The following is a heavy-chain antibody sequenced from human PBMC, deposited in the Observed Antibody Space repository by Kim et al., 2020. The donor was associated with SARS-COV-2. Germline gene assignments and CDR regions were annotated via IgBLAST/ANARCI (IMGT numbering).Heavy chain of an antibody. CDR3: ARDFPAPHYYDSSGYYYPV. CDR1: GFTFSSYS. D-gene: IGHD3-22*01. Sequence: GGSLRLSCAASGFTFSSYSMNWVRQAPGKGLEWVSSISSSSSYIYYADSVKGRFTISRDNAKNSLYLQMNSLRAEDTAVYYCARDFPAPHYYDSSGYYYPVWGQGTLVTVSS. V-gene: IGHV3-21*01. J-gene: IGHJ4*02. CDR2: ISSSSSYI.